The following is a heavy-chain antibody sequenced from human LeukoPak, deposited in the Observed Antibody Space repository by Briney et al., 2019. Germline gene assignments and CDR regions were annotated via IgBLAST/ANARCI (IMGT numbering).Heavy chain of an antibody. J-gene: IGHJ4*02. V-gene: IGHV1-2*02. CDR3: YLSGAQLNYFDY. CDR1: GYTFTGYY. D-gene: IGHD2-2*01. CDR2: INPNSGGT. Sequence: ASVKVSCKASGYTFTGYYMHWVRQAPGQGLEWMGWINPNSGGTNYAQKFQGRVTMTRDTYISTAYMELSRLRSDDTAVYYCYLSGAQLNYFDYWGQGTLVTVSS.